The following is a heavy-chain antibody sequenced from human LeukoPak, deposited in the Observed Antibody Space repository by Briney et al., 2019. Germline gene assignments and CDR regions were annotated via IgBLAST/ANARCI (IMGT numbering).Heavy chain of an antibody. CDR2: IYYSGST. Sequence: PSETLSLTCTVSGGSISSYYWSWIRQPPGKGLEWIGYIYYSGSTNYNPSLKSRVTISVDTSKNQFSLKLSSVTAADTAVYYCARDSNSWLRGNWFDPWGQGTLVTVSS. V-gene: IGHV4-59*01. J-gene: IGHJ5*02. CDR1: GGSISSYY. CDR3: ARDSNSWLRGNWFDP. D-gene: IGHD6-13*01.